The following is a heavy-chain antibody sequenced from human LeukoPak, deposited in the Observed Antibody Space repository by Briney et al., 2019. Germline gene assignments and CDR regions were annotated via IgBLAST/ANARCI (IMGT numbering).Heavy chain of an antibody. V-gene: IGHV3-21*01. CDR2: ISSSSNYI. Sequence: PGGSLILSCAASGFSFSSYSMNWVRQAPGKGLEWVSSISSSSNYIYYADSVKDRFTISRDNAKNSLYLQMNSLRAEDTAVYYCARAKMFYYEGGTYYHAFDIWGQGTMVTVSS. CDR1: GFSFSSYS. D-gene: IGHD3-22*01. J-gene: IGHJ3*02. CDR3: ARAKMFYYEGGTYYHAFDI.